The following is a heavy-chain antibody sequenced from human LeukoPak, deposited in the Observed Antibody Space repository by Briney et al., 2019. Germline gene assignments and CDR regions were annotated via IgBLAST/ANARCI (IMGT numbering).Heavy chain of an antibody. CDR2: ISAYNGNT. CDR1: GYTFTGYY. V-gene: IGHV1-18*04. CDR3: ARALPGAYCGTTTCFSDH. D-gene: IGHD2-2*01. J-gene: IGHJ4*02. Sequence: ASVKVSCKASGYTFTGYYIHWVRQAPGQGLEWVGWISAYNGNTNYAQNVQDRVTLTTDTSTTTAYMDLRSLRSDDTAVYYCARALPGAYCGTTTCFSDHWGQGTLVTVSS.